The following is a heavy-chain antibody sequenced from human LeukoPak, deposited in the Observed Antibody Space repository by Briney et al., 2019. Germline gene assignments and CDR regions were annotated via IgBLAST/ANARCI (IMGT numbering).Heavy chain of an antibody. D-gene: IGHD5-24*01. V-gene: IGHV3-64*01. CDR3: ARDLFSGAEMATFDY. CDR1: GFVFSTYA. CDR2: ISGNGGYT. J-gene: IGHJ4*02. Sequence: GGSLRLSCAASGFVFSTYAMHWVRQAPGKGLEYVSGISGNGGYTDYANSVKGRFTISRDNFKNTLYLQMGSVRAEDMAVYYCARDLFSGAEMATFDYWGQGTLVTVSS.